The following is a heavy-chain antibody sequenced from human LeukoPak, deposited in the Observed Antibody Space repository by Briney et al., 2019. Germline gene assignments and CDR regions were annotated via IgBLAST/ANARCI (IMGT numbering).Heavy chain of an antibody. CDR3: ARDSRHRLQMFLL. D-gene: IGHD3-10*02. CDR1: GGSFSGYY. Sequence: SETLSLTCAVYGGSFSGYYWSWIRQPPGKGLEWIGEINHSGSTNYNPSLKSRVTISVDTSKNQFSLRLDSVTAADTAIYYCARDSRHRLQMFLLWGQGTLVTVSS. V-gene: IGHV4-34*01. J-gene: IGHJ4*02. CDR2: INHSGST.